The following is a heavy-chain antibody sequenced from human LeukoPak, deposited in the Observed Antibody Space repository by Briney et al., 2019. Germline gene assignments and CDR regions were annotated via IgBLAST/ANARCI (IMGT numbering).Heavy chain of an antibody. J-gene: IGHJ4*02. D-gene: IGHD6-13*01. Sequence: SVKVSCKASGGTFSSYAISWVRQAPGQGLEWMGTIIPIFGTANYAQKFQGRVTITTDESTSTAYMELSSLRSEDTAVYYFARGKLSAAAGENFDYWGQGTLVTVSS. V-gene: IGHV1-69*05. CDR1: GGTFSSYA. CDR3: ARGKLSAAAGENFDY. CDR2: IIPIFGTA.